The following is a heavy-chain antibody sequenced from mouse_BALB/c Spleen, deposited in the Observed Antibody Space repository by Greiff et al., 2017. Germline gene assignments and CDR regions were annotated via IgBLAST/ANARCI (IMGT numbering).Heavy chain of an antibody. V-gene: IGHV5-6*01. D-gene: IGHD2-14*01. J-gene: IGHJ2*01. CDR3: ASYYRYDEGGFDY. CDR1: GFTFSSYG. Sequence: EVQRVESGGDLVKPGGSLKLSCAASGFTFSSYGMSWVRQTPDKRLEWVATISSGGSYTYYPDSVKGRFTISRDNAKNTLYLQMSSLKSEDTAMYYCASYYRYDEGGFDYWGQGTTLTVSS. CDR2: ISSGGSYT.